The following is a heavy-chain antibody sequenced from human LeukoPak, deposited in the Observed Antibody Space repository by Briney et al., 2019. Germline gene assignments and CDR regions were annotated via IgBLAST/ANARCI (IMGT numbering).Heavy chain of an antibody. Sequence: SETLSLTCTVSGGSISSSSYYWGWIRQPPGKGLEWIGSIYYSGSTYYNPSLKSRVTISVDTSKNQFSLKLSSVTAADTAVYYCAKYYSSSSNWGQGTLVTVSS. CDR1: GGSISSSSYY. D-gene: IGHD6-6*01. CDR2: IYYSGST. V-gene: IGHV4-39*01. J-gene: IGHJ4*02. CDR3: AKYYSSSSN.